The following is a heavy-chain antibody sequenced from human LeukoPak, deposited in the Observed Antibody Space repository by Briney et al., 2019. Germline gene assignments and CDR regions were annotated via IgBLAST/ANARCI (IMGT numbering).Heavy chain of an antibody. CDR1: GFTFSNAW. V-gene: IGHV3-66*01. J-gene: IGHJ4*02. CDR3: ARERGHLDY. Sequence: GGSLRLSCAASGFTFSNAWMSWFRQAPGKGLEWVSVIYSGGSTYYADSVRGRFTISRDNSKNTLYLQMNSLRAEDTAVYYCARERGHLDYWGQGTLVTVSS. D-gene: IGHD6-25*01. CDR2: IYSGGST.